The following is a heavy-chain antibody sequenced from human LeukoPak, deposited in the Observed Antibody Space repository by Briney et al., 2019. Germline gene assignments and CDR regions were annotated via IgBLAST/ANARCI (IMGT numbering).Heavy chain of an antibody. J-gene: IGHJ5*02. CDR3: AKTGRSSGPPA. V-gene: IGHV3-21*04. CDR2: ISSSSSYI. CDR1: GFTFSSYS. D-gene: IGHD3-22*01. Sequence: GGSLRLSCAASGFTFSSYSMNWVRQAPGKGLEWVSSISSSSSYIYYADSVKGRFTISRDNSKNTLYLQMNSLRAEDTAVYYCAKTGRSSGPPAWGQGTLVTVSS.